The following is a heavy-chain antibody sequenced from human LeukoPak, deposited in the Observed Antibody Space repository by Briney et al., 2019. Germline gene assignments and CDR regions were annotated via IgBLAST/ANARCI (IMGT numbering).Heavy chain of an antibody. CDR2: INPSDGST. CDR1: GYTFTNYY. Sequence: ASVKVSCKASGYTFTNYYMHWVRQAPGQGLEGMGIINPSDGSTSYAQNFQGRVTMTRETSTSTVYMELSSLRSEDTAVYYCARVRRYYDSTGYLDYWGQGTLVTVSS. J-gene: IGHJ4*02. V-gene: IGHV1-46*03. D-gene: IGHD3-22*01. CDR3: ARVRRYYDSTGYLDY.